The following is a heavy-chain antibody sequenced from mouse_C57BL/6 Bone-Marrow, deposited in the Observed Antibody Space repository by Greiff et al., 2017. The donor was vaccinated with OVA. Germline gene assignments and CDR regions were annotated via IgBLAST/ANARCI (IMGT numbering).Heavy chain of an antibody. CDR2: IWRGGST. CDR3: AKNSLLNYYGSMDY. CDR1: GFSLTSYG. D-gene: IGHD1-1*01. V-gene: IGHV2-5*01. J-gene: IGHJ4*01. Sequence: QVQLKESGPGLVQPSQSLSITCTVSGFSLTSYGVHWVRQSPGKGLEWLGVIWRGGSTDYNAAFMSRLSITKDNSKSQVFFKMNSLQADDTAIYYCAKNSLLNYYGSMDYWGQGTSVTVSS.